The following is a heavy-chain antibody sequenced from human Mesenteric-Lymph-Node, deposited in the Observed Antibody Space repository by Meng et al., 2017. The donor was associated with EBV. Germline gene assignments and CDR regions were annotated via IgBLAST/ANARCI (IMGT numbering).Heavy chain of an antibody. CDR3: ARDRGFFGGINAFDI. CDR2: ISGSSKNI. CDR1: GFTFSSYS. J-gene: IGHJ3*02. Sequence: EVQLVESGGGPVKPGGSLRLSCAASGFTFSSYSLNWVRQAPGKGLEWVSSISGSSKNIYYQDSVKGRFTISRDNAKNSLYLQMNSLRAEDTAVYYCARDRGFFGGINAFDIWGQGTMVTVSS. V-gene: IGHV3-21*01. D-gene: IGHD4-23*01.